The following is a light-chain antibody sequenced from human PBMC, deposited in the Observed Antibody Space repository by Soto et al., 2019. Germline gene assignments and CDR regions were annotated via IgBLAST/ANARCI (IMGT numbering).Light chain of an antibody. Sequence: QSALTQPASVSGSPGQSITISCTGSSSGVGGYNYVSWYQQHPGNAPKVMIYDVSNRPSGVSNRFSGSKSGNTAALTICGLQAEDEADYYCSSYTSSYSVVFGGGTKLTVL. CDR1: SSGVGGYNY. CDR2: DVS. J-gene: IGLJ2*01. CDR3: SSYTSSYSVV. V-gene: IGLV2-14*01.